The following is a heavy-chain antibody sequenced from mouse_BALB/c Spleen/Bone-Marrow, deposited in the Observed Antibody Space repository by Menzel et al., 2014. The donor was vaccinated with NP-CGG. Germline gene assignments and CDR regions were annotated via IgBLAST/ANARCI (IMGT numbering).Heavy chain of an antibody. V-gene: IGHV1-9*01. CDR2: ILPGSGST. Sequence: QVQLKQSGAELMKPGASVKMSCKATGYTFSSYWIEWVKQRPGHGLEWIGEILPGSGSTDYNEKFKGKATFTADTSSNTAYIQLSSLTSEDSAVYYCASRYDAMDYWGQGTSVTVSS. J-gene: IGHJ4*01. CDR3: ASRYDAMDY. CDR1: GYTFSSYW.